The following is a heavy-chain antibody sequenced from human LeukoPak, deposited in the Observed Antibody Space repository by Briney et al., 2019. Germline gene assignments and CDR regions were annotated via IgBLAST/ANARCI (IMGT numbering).Heavy chain of an antibody. V-gene: IGHV3-74*01. CDR2: INSDGSST. J-gene: IGHJ5*02. Sequence: GGSLRLSCAASGFTFSSYWMHWVRQAPGKGLVWASRINSDGSSTNYADSVKGRFTISRDNAKNTLYLQMNSLRAEDTAVYYCARDCEPFHGSSWANWFDPWGQGTLVTVSS. D-gene: IGHD6-13*01. CDR1: GFTFSSYW. CDR3: ARDCEPFHGSSWANWFDP.